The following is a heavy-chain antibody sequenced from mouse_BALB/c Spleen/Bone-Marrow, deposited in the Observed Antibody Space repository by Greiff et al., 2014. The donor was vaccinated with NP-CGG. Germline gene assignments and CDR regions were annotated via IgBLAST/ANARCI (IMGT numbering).Heavy chain of an antibody. J-gene: IGHJ2*01. D-gene: IGHD4-1*01. Sequence: VQLQQSGSVLVRPGASVKLSCKASGYTFTSSWMHWAKQSPGQGLEWIGEIHPNSGNTNYNEKFKGKATLTVDTSSSTAYVDLSSLTSEDSAVYYCARSGFDYWGQGTTLTVSS. CDR3: ARSGFDY. V-gene: IGHV1S130*01. CDR1: GYTFTSSW. CDR2: IHPNSGNT.